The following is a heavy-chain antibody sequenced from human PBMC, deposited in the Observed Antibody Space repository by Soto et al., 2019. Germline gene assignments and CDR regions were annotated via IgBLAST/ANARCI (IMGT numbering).Heavy chain of an antibody. CDR2: ISGSSDT. CDR1: GFTFTSYG. CDR3: ATYGGDSGGYEYFQR. D-gene: IGHD4-17*01. J-gene: IGHJ1*01. Sequence: EVQLLESGGGLEPPGGSLRLSCVTSGFTFTSYGMSWVRQAPGKGLEWVSAISGSSDTYYPDSVKGRFTISRDNSRSTLYLRMNGLRGEDTVVYYCATYGGDSGGYEYFQRWGQGCLVTVSS. V-gene: IGHV3-23*01.